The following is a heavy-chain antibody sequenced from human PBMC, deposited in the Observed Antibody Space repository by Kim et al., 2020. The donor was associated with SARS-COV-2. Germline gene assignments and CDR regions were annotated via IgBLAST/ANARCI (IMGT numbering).Heavy chain of an antibody. D-gene: IGHD1-1*01. J-gene: IGHJ6*02. CDR2: IIPIFGTA. CDR1: GGTFSSYA. CDR3: ATPPGSLERPRYYYGMDV. Sequence: SVKVSCKASGGTFSSYAISWVRQAPGQGLEWMGGIIPIFGTANYAQKFQGRVTITADESTSTAYMELSSLRSEDTAVYYCATPPGSLERPRYYYGMDVWGQGTTVTVSS. V-gene: IGHV1-69*13.